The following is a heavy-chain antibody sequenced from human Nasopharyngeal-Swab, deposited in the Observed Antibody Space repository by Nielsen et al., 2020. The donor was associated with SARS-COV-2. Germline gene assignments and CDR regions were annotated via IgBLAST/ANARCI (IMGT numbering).Heavy chain of an antibody. J-gene: IGHJ3*02. D-gene: IGHD6-13*01. CDR1: GFTFSDYY. Sequence: GGSLRLSCAASGFTFSDYYMAWIRQAPGKGLEWVVLMSNDGGEKYYADSVKGRFTISRDNSKNTLYLQMNSLRTEDTAMYYCARDPRPLAAAGYLVAFDIWGQGTMVTVSS. CDR3: ARDPRPLAAAGYLVAFDI. CDR2: MSNDGGEK. V-gene: IGHV3-30*03.